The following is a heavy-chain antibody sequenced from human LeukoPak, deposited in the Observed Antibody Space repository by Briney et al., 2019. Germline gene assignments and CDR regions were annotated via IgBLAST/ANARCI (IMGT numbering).Heavy chain of an antibody. CDR1: GFTFSSYS. CDR3: AKDRRYYDSSGYCSYYFDY. CDR2: INDSGGST. J-gene: IGHJ4*02. D-gene: IGHD3-22*01. V-gene: IGHV3-23*01. Sequence: GGSLTLSCAASGFTFSSYSMSWVRQPPGKGLDWVSAINDSGGSTYYADSVKGRFTISRDNSKNTLYLQMNSLRAEDTAVYYCAKDRRYYDSSGYCSYYFDYWGQGTLVTVSS.